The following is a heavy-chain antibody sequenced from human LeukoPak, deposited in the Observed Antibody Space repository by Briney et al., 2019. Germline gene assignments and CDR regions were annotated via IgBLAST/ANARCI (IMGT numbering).Heavy chain of an antibody. V-gene: IGHV4-61*08. CDR3: ARVSSITMVRGVFDY. Sequence: SETLSLTCTVSGGSISSGDYYWSWIRQPPGKGLEWIGYIYYSGSTNYNPSLKSRVTISVDTSKNQFSLKLSSVTAADTAVYYCARVSSITMVRGVFDYWGQGTLVTVSS. CDR2: IYYSGST. D-gene: IGHD3-10*01. J-gene: IGHJ4*02. CDR1: GGSISSGDYY.